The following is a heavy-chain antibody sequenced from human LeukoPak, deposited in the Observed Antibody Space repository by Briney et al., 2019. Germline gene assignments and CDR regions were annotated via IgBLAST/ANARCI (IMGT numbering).Heavy chain of an antibody. Sequence: PSETLSLTCTVSGGSISSYYWNWIRQPPGKGLEWIGYIYYSGSTNYNPSLKSRVTISVDTSKNQFSLKLSSVTAADTAVYYCARHKIWFGELLYAFDIWGQGTMVTVSS. CDR2: IYYSGST. J-gene: IGHJ3*02. V-gene: IGHV4-59*08. CDR3: ARHKIWFGELLYAFDI. D-gene: IGHD3-10*01. CDR1: GGSISSYY.